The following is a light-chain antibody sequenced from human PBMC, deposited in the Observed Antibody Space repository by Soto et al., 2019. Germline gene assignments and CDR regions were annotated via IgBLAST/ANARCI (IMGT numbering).Light chain of an antibody. CDR3: QQRLNWPPG. V-gene: IGKV3-11*01. J-gene: IGKJ1*01. CDR1: QSVTNY. CDR2: DAS. Sequence: EIFLTQSPDTLSLSPGERATLTCRASQSVTNYIAWYQQRPGQAPRLLIYDASNRATGVPARFSGSRSGTDFTLTISDLEPADFGLHYCQQRLNWPPGFGQGTKVDIK.